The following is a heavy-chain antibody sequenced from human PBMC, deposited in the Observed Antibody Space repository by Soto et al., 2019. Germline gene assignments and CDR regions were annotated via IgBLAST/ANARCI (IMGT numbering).Heavy chain of an antibody. Sequence: PVGSLRLSCAASGFTFSSYAMSWVRQSPGKGLEWVSAISGSGGSTYYADSVKGRFTISRDNSKNMLYLQMNSLRIEDTALYYRCSETFDNWGPGTLVTVSS. CDR3: CSETFDN. CDR1: GFTFSSYA. V-gene: IGHV3-23*01. J-gene: IGHJ4*02. D-gene: IGHD3-10*02. CDR2: ISGSGGST.